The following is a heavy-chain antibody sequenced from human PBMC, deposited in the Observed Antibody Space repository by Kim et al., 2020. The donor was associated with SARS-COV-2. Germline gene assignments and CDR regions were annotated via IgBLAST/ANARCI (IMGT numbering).Heavy chain of an antibody. D-gene: IGHD5-12*01. CDR3: ARTDGYNAPFDY. J-gene: IGHJ4*02. V-gene: IGHV3-30*01. Sequence: YYADSVGGRFTSSRDNSKNTLYLQMNSLRAEDTAVYCCARTDGYNAPFDYWGQGTLVTVSS.